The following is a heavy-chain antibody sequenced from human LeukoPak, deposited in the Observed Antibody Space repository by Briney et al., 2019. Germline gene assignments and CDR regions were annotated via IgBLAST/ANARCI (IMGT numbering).Heavy chain of an antibody. Sequence: GGSLRLSCAASGFTFSSYGMHWVRQAPGEGLEWVAVIWYDGSNKYYADSVKGRFTISRDNSKNTLYLQMNSLRAEDTAVYYCARDGLLWFGELGERGNFDYWGQGTLVTVSS. CDR3: ARDGLLWFGELGERGNFDY. CDR1: GFTFSSYG. CDR2: IWYDGSNK. D-gene: IGHD3-10*01. V-gene: IGHV3-33*01. J-gene: IGHJ4*02.